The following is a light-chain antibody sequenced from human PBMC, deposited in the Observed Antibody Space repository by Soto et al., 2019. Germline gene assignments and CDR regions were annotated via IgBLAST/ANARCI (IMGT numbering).Light chain of an antibody. CDR3: SSYTRDKTVL. CDR2: DVT. J-gene: IGLJ2*01. CDR1: STDVGGYNY. V-gene: IGLV2-14*03. Sequence: QSALTHPASVSGSPGQSITISCTGSSTDVGGYNYVSWHQQHPGKAPKLMIFDVTKRPSGVSNRFSGSKSGDTASLTISGLQAEDEADYYCSSYTRDKTVLFGGGTKLPVL.